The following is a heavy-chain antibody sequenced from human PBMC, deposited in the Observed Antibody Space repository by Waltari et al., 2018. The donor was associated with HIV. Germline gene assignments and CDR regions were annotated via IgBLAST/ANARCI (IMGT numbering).Heavy chain of an antibody. CDR2: ISYDGSNK. CDR3: ARLIRSYFDY. Sequence: QVQLVESGGGVVQPGRSLSASGAASGFIFSSYVIQWVRQAPGKGLEWVAVISYDGSNKYYADSVKGRFTISRDNSKNTLYLQMNSLRAGDTAVYYCARLIRSYFDYWGQGTLVTVSS. J-gene: IGHJ4*02. CDR1: GFIFSSYV. V-gene: IGHV3-30*01.